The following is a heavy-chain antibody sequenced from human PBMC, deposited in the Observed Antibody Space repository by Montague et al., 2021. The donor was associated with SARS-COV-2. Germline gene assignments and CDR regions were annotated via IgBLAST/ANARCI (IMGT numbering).Heavy chain of an antibody. V-gene: IGHV4-59*01. CDR1: GGSISSYY. CDR2: IYYSGST. Sequence: SETLSLTCTVSGGSISSYYWSWIRQPPGKGLEWIGYIYYSGSTNYNPSLKSRVTISVDTSKNQFSLKLSPVTAADTAVYYCARAGEGSLLERPLDYWGQGTLVTVSS. J-gene: IGHJ4*02. CDR3: ARAGEGSLLERPLDY. D-gene: IGHD3-16*01.